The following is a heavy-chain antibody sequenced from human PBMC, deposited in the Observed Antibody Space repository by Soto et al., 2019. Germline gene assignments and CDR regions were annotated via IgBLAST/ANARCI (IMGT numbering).Heavy chain of an antibody. Sequence: GSLRLSCVASGFIFSNYVIHWVRQAPGKGLEWVAVTSPDGSDEYYADSVKGRFTISRDNSKNTLYLQMNSLRAGDTAVYYCAKSVISETNWFDPWGQGTLVTVSS. CDR2: TSPDGSDE. CDR3: AKSVISETNWFDP. J-gene: IGHJ5*02. V-gene: IGHV3-30*18. D-gene: IGHD4-4*01. CDR1: GFIFSNYV.